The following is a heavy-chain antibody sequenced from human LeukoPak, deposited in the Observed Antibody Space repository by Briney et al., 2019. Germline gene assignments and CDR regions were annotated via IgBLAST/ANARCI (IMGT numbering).Heavy chain of an antibody. J-gene: IGHJ4*02. CDR2: INHSGST. V-gene: IGHV4-34*01. D-gene: IGHD3-22*01. CDR1: GGSFSGYH. Sequence: PSETLSLTCAVYGGSFSGYHWSWTRQPPGKGLEWIGEINHSGSTNYNPSLKSRVTISVDTSKNQFSLKLSSVTAADTAVYYCARGPYYYDSSGYSNFDYWGQGTLVTVSS. CDR3: ARGPYYYDSSGYSNFDY.